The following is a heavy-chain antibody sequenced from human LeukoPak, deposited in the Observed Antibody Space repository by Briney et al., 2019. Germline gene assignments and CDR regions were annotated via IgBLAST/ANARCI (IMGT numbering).Heavy chain of an antibody. V-gene: IGHV3-7*01. Sequence: GGSLRLSCAASGFTFSSYWMSWVRQAPGKGLEWVANIKQDGSEENFVDSVKGRFTISRDNAKKSLYLQMNSLRAEGTAVYYFARGSSAGASLRHDYWGQGTLVTVSS. D-gene: IGHD1-26*01. J-gene: IGHJ4*02. CDR3: ARGSSAGASLRHDY. CDR2: IKQDGSEE. CDR1: GFTFSSYW.